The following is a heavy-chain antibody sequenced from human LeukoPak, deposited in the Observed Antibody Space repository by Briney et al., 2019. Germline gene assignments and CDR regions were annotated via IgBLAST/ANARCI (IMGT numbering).Heavy chain of an antibody. CDR3: AKDLKNYYGSGSPDY. Sequence: GRSLRLSCAASGFTFSSYAMHWVRQAPGKGLEWVAVMSHDGSNKYYGDSVKGRFTISRDNSKNTLYLQMNSLRAEDTAVYYCAKDLKNYYGSGSPDYWGQGTLVTVSS. CDR1: GFTFSSYA. V-gene: IGHV3-30*18. J-gene: IGHJ4*02. D-gene: IGHD3-10*01. CDR2: MSHDGSNK.